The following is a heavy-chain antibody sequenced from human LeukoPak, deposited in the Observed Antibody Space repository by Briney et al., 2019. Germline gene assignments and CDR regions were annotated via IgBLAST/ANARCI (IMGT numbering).Heavy chain of an antibody. CDR2: IRYDGTNE. CDR1: GFTFSSYG. CDR3: ARDGRGSSNDFDY. V-gene: IGHV3-30*02. D-gene: IGHD1-26*01. J-gene: IGHJ4*02. Sequence: SGGSLRLSCAASGFTFSSYGMHWVRQAPGQGLEWVAFIRYDGTNEYYADSVKGRFTISRDNSKNTLHLQMNSLRPEDTAVYYCARDGRGSSNDFDYWGREPWSPSPQ.